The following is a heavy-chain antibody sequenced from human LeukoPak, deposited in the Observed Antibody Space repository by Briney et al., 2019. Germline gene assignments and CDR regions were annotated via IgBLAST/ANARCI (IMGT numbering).Heavy chain of an antibody. CDR3: ARNPSLHIVVVTAIDY. CDR1: GDSISSSSYY. V-gene: IGHV4-39*01. J-gene: IGHJ4*02. CDR2: INYSGRT. Sequence: SETLSLTCTVSGDSISSSSYYWGWIRQPPGKGLEWIGNINYSGRTYYNPSLKSRVTISVDTSKNQFSLKLSSVTAADTAVYYCARNPSLHIVVVTAIDYWGQGTLVTVSS. D-gene: IGHD2-21*02.